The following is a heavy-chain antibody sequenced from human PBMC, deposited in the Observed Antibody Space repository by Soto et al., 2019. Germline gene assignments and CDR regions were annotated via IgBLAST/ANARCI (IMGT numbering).Heavy chain of an antibody. Sequence: SETLSLTCSVSNYSINSGFFWGWIRQPPGKGLEWIGSIFHTGDTYYNPSLKSRITMSVDTSSNQFSLKLTSLTAADTAVYYCARDTNSLDPWGQGTLVTV. CDR3: ARDTNSLDP. CDR1: NYSINSGFF. V-gene: IGHV4-38-2*02. CDR2: IFHTGDT. J-gene: IGHJ5*02. D-gene: IGHD3-16*01.